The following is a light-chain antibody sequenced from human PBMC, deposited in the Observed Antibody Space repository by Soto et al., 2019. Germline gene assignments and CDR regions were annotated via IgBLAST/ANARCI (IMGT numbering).Light chain of an antibody. CDR3: QQRSNWPPLT. CDR1: QSFSSY. V-gene: IGKV3-11*01. Sequence: EIVLTQSPATLSLSPGERATLSCRASQSFSSYLAWYQQKPGQAPRFLIYDASNRATGIPARFSGSGSGTDFTLTISSLEPEDFAVYYCQQRSNWPPLTFGGGTKVEIK. CDR2: DAS. J-gene: IGKJ4*01.